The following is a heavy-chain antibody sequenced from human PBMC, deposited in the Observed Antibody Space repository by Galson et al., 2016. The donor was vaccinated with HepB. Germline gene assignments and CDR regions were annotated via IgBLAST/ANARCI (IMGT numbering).Heavy chain of an antibody. CDR3: ARRTYYYASGGSGGWFDP. Sequence: SETLSLTCAVYGGSFSGYYWIWIRQPPGKGLEWIGETSPGGSTKYNPYLKSRVTISADTSKKQFSLKLTSVTAADTAVYFCARRTYYYASGGSGGWFDPWGQGIQVAGSS. V-gene: IGHV4-34*01. D-gene: IGHD3-10*01. CDR2: TSPGGST. CDR1: GGSFSGYY. J-gene: IGHJ5*02.